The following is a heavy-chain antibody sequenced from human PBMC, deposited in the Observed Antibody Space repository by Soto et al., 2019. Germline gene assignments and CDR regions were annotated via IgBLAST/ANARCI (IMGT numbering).Heavy chain of an antibody. CDR3: ARDNDRLQLGGNYYYIMDV. J-gene: IGHJ6*02. D-gene: IGHD5-12*01. V-gene: IGHV1-69*12. Sequence: QVQLVQSGAEVKKPGSSVKVSCKASGGTFSSYAISWVRQAPGQGLEWMGGIMPIFRTPDYAQKFRGRVTITADESTSTAYMELSSLRSDDTGVYYCARDNDRLQLGGNYYYIMDVWGQGTTVTVSS. CDR1: GGTFSSYA. CDR2: IMPIFRTP.